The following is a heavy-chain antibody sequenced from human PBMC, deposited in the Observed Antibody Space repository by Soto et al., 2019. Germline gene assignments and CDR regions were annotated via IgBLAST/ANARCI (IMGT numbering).Heavy chain of an antibody. CDR3: ARVVGDSRHYAFDI. Sequence: EVQLVESGGGLVKPGGSLRLSCAASGFTVSSNYMSWVRQAPGKGLEWVSVIYSGGSTYYADSVKGRFTISRDNSKNTLYLQMNSLRAEDTAVYYCARVVGDSRHYAFDIWGQGTMVTVSS. V-gene: IGHV3-66*01. CDR1: GFTVSSNY. D-gene: IGHD2-21*01. J-gene: IGHJ3*02. CDR2: IYSGGST.